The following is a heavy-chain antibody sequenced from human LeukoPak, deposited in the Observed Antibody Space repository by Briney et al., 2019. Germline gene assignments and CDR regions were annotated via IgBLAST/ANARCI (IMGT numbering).Heavy chain of an antibody. D-gene: IGHD3-9*01. J-gene: IGHJ4*02. CDR3: TRGYDVLTGLSYFDY. V-gene: IGHV3-49*03. CDR1: GFTFGDYA. Sequence: GGSLRLSCTASGFTFGDYAMSLFRQAPGKWREWVGFIRSKPYGGTTEYSASVKGRFPISRDDSKTTAYLQMNSLKTEDTAVYYCTRGYDVLTGLSYFDYWGQGALVTVSS. CDR2: IRSKPYGGTT.